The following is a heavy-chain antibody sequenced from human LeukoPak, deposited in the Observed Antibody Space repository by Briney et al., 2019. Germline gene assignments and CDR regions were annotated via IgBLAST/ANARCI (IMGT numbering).Heavy chain of an antibody. CDR3: TRAPPGMTMMTDY. V-gene: IGHV1-18*01. CDR1: GYTFTNYH. J-gene: IGHJ4*02. D-gene: IGHD3-22*01. Sequence: ASVKVSCKASGYTFTNYHIAWVRQAPGQGLEWMGWVSTNDGNTVYAQRLQGRVTMTTDTSTSVAYMELRSLTSDDTAVYYCTRAPPGMTMMTDYWGQGTLVTVSS. CDR2: VSTNDGNT.